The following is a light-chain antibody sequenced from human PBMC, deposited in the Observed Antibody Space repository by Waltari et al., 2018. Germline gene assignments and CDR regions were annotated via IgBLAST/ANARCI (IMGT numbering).Light chain of an antibody. CDR2: EVD. V-gene: IGLV2-23*02. J-gene: IGLJ7*01. CDR1: SSNVGSYKL. CDR3: CSYAGSTFV. Sequence: SALTQPASVSGSPGQSITISCSGSSSNVGSYKLVSWYQQNPGKAPKLMIYEVDKRASGIPGRFSGSKSDSTASLTISGLQAEDEAVYYCCSYAGSTFVFGGGTQLTVL.